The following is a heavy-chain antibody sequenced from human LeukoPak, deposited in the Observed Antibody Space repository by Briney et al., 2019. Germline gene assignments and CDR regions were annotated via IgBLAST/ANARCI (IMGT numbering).Heavy chain of an antibody. CDR1: GGSISSYY. D-gene: IGHD5-18*01. V-gene: IGHV4-59*01. CDR3: ARATYGYSGSSALDY. Sequence: TSETLSLTCTVSGGSISSYYWSWIRQPPGKGLEWIGYIYYSGSTNYNPSLKSRVTISVDTSKNQFSLKLSSVTAADTAVYYCARATYGYSGSSALDYWGQGTLVTVSS. J-gene: IGHJ4*02. CDR2: IYYSGST.